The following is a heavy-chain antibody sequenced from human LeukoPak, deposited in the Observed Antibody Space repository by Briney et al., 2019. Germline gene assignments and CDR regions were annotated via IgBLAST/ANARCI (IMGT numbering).Heavy chain of an antibody. CDR3: ATEYYGSFNY. D-gene: IGHD1-26*01. V-gene: IGHV3-15*01. Sequence: PGGSLRLSCAGSGFTFSDAWMSWVRQAPGKGLEWVGRIQSNSAGGTTDYAAPVKGRFAISRDDSKNTLYLQMNSLITEDTAVYFCATEYYGSFNYWGQGTLVTASS. CDR2: IQSNSAGGTT. J-gene: IGHJ4*02. CDR1: GFTFSDAW.